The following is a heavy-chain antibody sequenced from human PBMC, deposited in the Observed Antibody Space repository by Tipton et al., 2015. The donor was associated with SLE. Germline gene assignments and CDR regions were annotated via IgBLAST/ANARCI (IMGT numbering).Heavy chain of an antibody. D-gene: IGHD3-22*01. CDR2: ISANGGTT. Sequence: SLRLSCVASRFAFSTYALTWVRQAPGKGLEWVSSISANGGTTFYGDSVKGRFTIFRDNTKNTLYLQMNSLTTEDTAVYYCATVSNSDSGAWGQGTLVTVSS. V-gene: IGHV3-23*01. CDR3: ATVSNSDSGA. J-gene: IGHJ4*02. CDR1: RFAFSTYA.